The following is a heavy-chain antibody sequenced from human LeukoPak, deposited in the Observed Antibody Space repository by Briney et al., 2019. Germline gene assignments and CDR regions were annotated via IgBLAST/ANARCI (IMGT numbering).Heavy chain of an antibody. D-gene: IGHD2-8*01. V-gene: IGHV3-23*01. CDR3: AKVSKMGPLFYYYYMDV. CDR1: GFTFSSYA. Sequence: PGGSLRLSCAASGFTFSSYAMSWVRQAPGKGLEWVSAISGSGGSTYYADSVKGRFTISRDNSKNTLYLQMNSLRAEDTAVYYCAKVSKMGPLFYYYYMDVWGRGTTVTVSS. CDR2: ISGSGGST. J-gene: IGHJ6*03.